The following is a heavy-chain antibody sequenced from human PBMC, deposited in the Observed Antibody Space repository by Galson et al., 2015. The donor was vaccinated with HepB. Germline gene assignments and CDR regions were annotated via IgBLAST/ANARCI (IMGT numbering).Heavy chain of an antibody. CDR2: IGTAGDT. J-gene: IGHJ3*02. CDR3: ARVPIAAAGLGAFDI. CDR1: GFTFSSYD. Sequence: SLRLSCAASGFTFSSYDMHWVRQATGKGLEWVSAIGTAGDTYYPGSVKGRFTINPDTSKNQFSLQLNSVTPEDTAVYYCARVPIAAAGLGAFDIWGQGTMVTVSP. V-gene: IGHV3-13*04. D-gene: IGHD6-13*01.